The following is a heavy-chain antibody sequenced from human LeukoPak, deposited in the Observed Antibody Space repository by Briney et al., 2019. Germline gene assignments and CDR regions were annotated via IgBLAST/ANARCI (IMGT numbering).Heavy chain of an antibody. CDR3: ARVGLRLGELSFFDY. CDR2: IYSSGNT. V-gene: IGHV4-59*01. CDR1: GGFISSYY. D-gene: IGHD3-16*02. J-gene: IGHJ4*02. Sequence: KASETLSLTCTVSGGFISSYYWNWIRQTPGKGLEWIGSIYSSGNTNYNPSLKSRVTISVDTSKNQFSLMLTSVTAADTAVYYCARVGLRLGELSFFDYWGQGTLVTVSS.